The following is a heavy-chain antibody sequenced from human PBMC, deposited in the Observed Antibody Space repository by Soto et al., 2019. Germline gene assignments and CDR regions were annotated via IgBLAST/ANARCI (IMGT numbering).Heavy chain of an antibody. CDR2: IYRSGTT. V-gene: IGHV4-59*01. D-gene: IGHD5-12*01. Sequence: SETLSLTCTVSGDSINTYYWSWIRRPPGKGLEWIGHIYRSGTTRYNPSVESRVTISVDTSKNQFSLELSSVTAADTAVYYCATVQVATMYFDYWGQGILVTVSS. CDR3: ATVQVATMYFDY. CDR1: GDSINTYY. J-gene: IGHJ4*02.